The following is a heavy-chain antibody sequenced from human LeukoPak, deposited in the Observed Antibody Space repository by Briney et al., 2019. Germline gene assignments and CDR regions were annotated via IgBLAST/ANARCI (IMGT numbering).Heavy chain of an antibody. CDR2: INHSGST. J-gene: IGHJ4*02. CDR3: ARGFGLYYNVDY. CDR1: GGSFSGYY. Sequence: SGTLSLTCAVYGGSFSGYYWSWIRQPPGKGLEWIGEINHSGSTNYNPSLKSRVTISVDTSKNQFSLKLSSVTAADTAVYYCARGFGLYYNVDYWGQGTLVTVSS. V-gene: IGHV4-34*01. D-gene: IGHD1-26*01.